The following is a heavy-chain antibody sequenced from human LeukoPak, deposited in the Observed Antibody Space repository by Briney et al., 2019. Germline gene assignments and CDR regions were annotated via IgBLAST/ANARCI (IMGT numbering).Heavy chain of an antibody. J-gene: IGHJ4*02. CDR2: IYYSGST. CDR1: GGSISSYY. V-gene: IGHV4-59*01. Sequence: SETLSLTCTVSGGSISSYYWSWIRQPPGKGLEWIGYIYYSGSTNYNPSLKSRVTISVDTSKNQFSLKLSSVTAADTAVYYCARARDQLVDQYSSGWGGSWPQGGGGYYFDYWGQGTLVTVSS. CDR3: ARARDQLVDQYSSGWGGSWPQGGGGYYFDY. D-gene: IGHD6-19*01.